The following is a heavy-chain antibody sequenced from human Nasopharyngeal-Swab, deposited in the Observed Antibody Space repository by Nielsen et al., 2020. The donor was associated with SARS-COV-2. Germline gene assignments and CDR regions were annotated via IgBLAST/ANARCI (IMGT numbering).Heavy chain of an antibody. CDR1: GFTFSSYD. J-gene: IGHJ6*03. CDR2: ISGSGGST. D-gene: IGHD5-24*01. CDR3: AKNTIMVDTYSYYMDV. Sequence: GESLKISCAASGFTFSSYDMTWVRQAPGKGLEWVSTISGSGGSTNYADSVKGRFTTSRDRSKNTFYLQMNSLRVEDTAVYYCAKNTIMVDTYSYYMDVWGKGATVTVSS. V-gene: IGHV3-23*01.